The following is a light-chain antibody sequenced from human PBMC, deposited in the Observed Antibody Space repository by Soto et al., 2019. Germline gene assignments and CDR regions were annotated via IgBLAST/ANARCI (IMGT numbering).Light chain of an antibody. V-gene: IGLV1-44*01. CDR2: SNN. CDR3: AAWDDSLNGHVV. CDR1: NSNIGKNT. J-gene: IGLJ2*01. Sequence: QSALTQPPSASGTPGQRLSISCSGSNSNIGKNTVNWYQQLPRTAPKLLIYSNNQRPSGVPERFSGSKSGTSASPAISGLQSEDEADYYCAAWDDSLNGHVVFGGGTKVTVL.